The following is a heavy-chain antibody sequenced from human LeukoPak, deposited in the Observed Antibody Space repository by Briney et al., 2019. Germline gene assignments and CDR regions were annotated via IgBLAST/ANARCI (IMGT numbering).Heavy chain of an antibody. Sequence: PGRSQRLSCAASGFTFSSYGMHWVRQAPGKGLEWVAVIWYDGSNKYYADSVKGRFTISRDNSKNTLYLQMNSLRAEDTAVYYCAREVGVEYYFDYWGQGTLVTVSS. D-gene: IGHD1-26*01. CDR2: IWYDGSNK. CDR3: AREVGVEYYFDY. CDR1: GFTFSSYG. J-gene: IGHJ4*02. V-gene: IGHV3-33*01.